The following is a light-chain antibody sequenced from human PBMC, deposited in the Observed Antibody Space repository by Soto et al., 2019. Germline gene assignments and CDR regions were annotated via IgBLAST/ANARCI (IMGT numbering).Light chain of an antibody. V-gene: IGLV1-51*01. CDR3: GTWDDSLSAL. CDR2: DSN. CDR1: SSNIGNNY. J-gene: IGLJ2*01. Sequence: QSVLTQPPSVSAAPGQKVTISCSGSSSNIGNNYVSWYQQLPGTAPKLLIYDSNKRPSGIPDRFSGSKSGTSATLGITGLQTGDAADYYCGTWDDSLSALFGGGTKLTVL.